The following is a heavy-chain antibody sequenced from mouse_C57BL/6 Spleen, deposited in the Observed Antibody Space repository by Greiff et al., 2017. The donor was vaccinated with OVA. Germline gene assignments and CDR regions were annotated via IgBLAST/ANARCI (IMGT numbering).Heavy chain of an antibody. J-gene: IGHJ2*01. CDR2: IHPNSGST. Sequence: VQLQQPGAELVKPGASVKLSCKASGYTFTSYWMHGVKQRPGQGLEWIGMIHPNSGSTNYNEKFKSKATLTVDKSSSTAYMQLSSLTSEDSAVYYCAREPTGFYFDYWGQGTTLTVSS. CDR3: AREPTGFYFDY. CDR1: GYTFTSYW. D-gene: IGHD4-1*02. V-gene: IGHV1-64*01.